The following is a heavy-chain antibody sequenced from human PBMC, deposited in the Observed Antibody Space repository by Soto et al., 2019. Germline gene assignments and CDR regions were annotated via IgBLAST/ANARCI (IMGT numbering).Heavy chain of an antibody. V-gene: IGHV4-59*01. CDR3: ARGNWNYGNPSLFDY. Sequence: ASETLSLTCTVSGGSISSYYWSWIRQPLGKGLEWIGYIYYSGSTNYNPSLKSRVTISVDTSKNQFSLKLSSVTAADTAVYYCARGNWNYGNPSLFDYWGQGTLVTVSS. CDR2: IYYSGST. D-gene: IGHD1-7*01. CDR1: GGSISSYY. J-gene: IGHJ4*02.